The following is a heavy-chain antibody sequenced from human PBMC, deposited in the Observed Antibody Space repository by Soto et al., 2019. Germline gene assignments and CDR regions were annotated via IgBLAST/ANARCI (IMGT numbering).Heavy chain of an antibody. CDR2: IYPNGNT. CDR3: AGRVPTTCY. D-gene: IGHD1-1*01. J-gene: IGHJ4*02. CDR1: GISISNNNW. Sequence: SETLSLTCAVSGISISNNNWWSWVRQPPGKGLEWIGEIYPNGNTNYNSSLKSRVTISIDRSKDEFTLNLASVTAADTAVYYCAGRVPTTCYWGQGTPVTVSS. V-gene: IGHV4-4*02.